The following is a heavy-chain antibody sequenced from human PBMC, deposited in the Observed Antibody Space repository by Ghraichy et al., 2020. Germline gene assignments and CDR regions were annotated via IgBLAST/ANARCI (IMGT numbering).Heavy chain of an antibody. J-gene: IGHJ5*02. CDR3: ASLHQLADCGGDCYWFDP. CDR1: GGSISSYY. CDR2: IYYSGST. D-gene: IGHD2-21*02. Sequence: SETLSLTCTVSGGSISSYYWSWIRQPPGKGLEWIGYIYYSGSTNYNPSLKSRVTISVDTSKNQFSLKLSSVTAADTAVYYCASLHQLADCGGDCYWFDPWGQGTLVTVSS. V-gene: IGHV4-59*08.